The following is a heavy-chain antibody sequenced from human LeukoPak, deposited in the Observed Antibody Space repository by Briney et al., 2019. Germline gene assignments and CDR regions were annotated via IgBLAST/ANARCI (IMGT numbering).Heavy chain of an antibody. J-gene: IGHJ3*02. CDR1: GYTFTGYY. CDR3: ARVEMATITPAFDI. Sequence: ASVKVSCKASGYTFTGYYMHWVRQAPGQGLEWIGWINPNSGGTNYAQKFQGRVTMTRDTSISTAYMELSRLRSDDTAVYYCARVEMATITPAFDIWGQGTMVTVSS. D-gene: IGHD5-24*01. V-gene: IGHV1-2*02. CDR2: INPNSGGT.